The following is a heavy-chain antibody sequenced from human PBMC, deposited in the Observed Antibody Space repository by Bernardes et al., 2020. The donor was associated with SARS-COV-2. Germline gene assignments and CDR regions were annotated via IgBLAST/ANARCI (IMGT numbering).Heavy chain of an antibody. V-gene: IGHV3-74*01. J-gene: IGHJ4*02. D-gene: IGHD3-16*02. Sequence: VWSLSLSCEGSGFVFSNFWIHWVRQVPGKGLMWVSRLDYDGGRASYADSVRGRFTTSRDNAKNTLYLQMNSLSAEDDTAVYYCARGGARDGSANYRLEYWGRGVLVTVS. CDR2: LDYDGGRA. CDR1: GFVFSNFW. CDR3: ARGGARDGSANYRLEY.